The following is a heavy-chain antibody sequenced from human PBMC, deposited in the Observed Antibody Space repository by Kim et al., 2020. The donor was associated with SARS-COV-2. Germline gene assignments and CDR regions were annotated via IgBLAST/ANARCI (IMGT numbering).Heavy chain of an antibody. D-gene: IGHD3-22*01. Sequence: SQKFQVRVTITRTTSASTAYMELSSLRSEATAVYYCAREYYDSSGYYFDYWGQGTLVTVSS. J-gene: IGHJ4*02. CDR3: AREYYDSSGYYFDY. V-gene: IGHV1-3*01.